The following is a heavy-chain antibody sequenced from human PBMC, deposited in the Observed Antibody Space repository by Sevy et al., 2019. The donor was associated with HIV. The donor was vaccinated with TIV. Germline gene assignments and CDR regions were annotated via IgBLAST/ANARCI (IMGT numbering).Heavy chain of an antibody. CDR2: INHTGGT. CDR1: GGSFSGYY. CDR3: ASLDH. Sequence: SETLSLTCAVYGGSFSGYYWRWIRQAPGKGLEWIGEINHTGGTNYNPSLKSRVTISVDKSKNKFSLRLTTITAADTAMYYCASLDHWGQGTLVTVSS. J-gene: IGHJ4*02. V-gene: IGHV4-34*01.